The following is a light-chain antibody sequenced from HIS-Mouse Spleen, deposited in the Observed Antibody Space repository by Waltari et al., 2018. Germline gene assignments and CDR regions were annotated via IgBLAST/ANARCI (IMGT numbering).Light chain of an antibody. V-gene: IGLV3-10*01. Sequence: SYELTQPPSVSVSPGQTARITCSGDALPKKYAYWYQQKSGQAPVLGIYEDSKRPSGSPVRFSCSSSGTMATLTISGAQVEDEAYYYCYSTDSSGNHRVFGGGTKLTVL. CDR3: YSTDSSGNHRV. CDR1: ALPKKY. J-gene: IGLJ2*01. CDR2: EDS.